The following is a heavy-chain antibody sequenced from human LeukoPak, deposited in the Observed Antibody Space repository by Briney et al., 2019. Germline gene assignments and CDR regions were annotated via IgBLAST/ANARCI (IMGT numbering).Heavy chain of an antibody. V-gene: IGHV3-64D*06. J-gene: IGHJ4*02. CDR1: GFTFSRYA. D-gene: IGHD3-10*01. CDR2: ISSNGGST. CDR3: VKDSSSGSYFGY. Sequence: GGSLRLSCSASGFTFSRYAMHWVRQAPGKGLEYVSAISSNGGSTYYADSVKGGFTISRDNSRNTLHLQMSSLRVEDTAVYYCVKDSSSGSYFGYWGQGTLVTVSS.